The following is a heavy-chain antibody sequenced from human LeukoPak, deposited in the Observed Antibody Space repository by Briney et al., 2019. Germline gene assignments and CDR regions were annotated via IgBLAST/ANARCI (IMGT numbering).Heavy chain of an antibody. V-gene: IGHV4-61*01. CDR3: ARGVTGGWYGDFQH. CDR2: IYYSGST. D-gene: IGHD6-19*01. CDR1: GGSFSSSSYF. J-gene: IGHJ1*01. Sequence: SETLSLTCTVSGGSFSSSSYFWSWIRQPPGKGLEWIGYIYYSGSTNYNPSLKSRVTISVDTSKNQFSLKLSSVTAADTAVYYCARGVTGGWYGDFQHWGQGTLVTVSS.